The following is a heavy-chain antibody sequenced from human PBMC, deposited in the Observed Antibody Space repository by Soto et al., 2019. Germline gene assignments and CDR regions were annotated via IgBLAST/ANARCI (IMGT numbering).Heavy chain of an antibody. V-gene: IGHV3-48*02. CDR1: GFKISSSS. CDR3: ARYYYDSSGYVGMDV. CDR2: ISDSGSNT. J-gene: IGHJ6*02. Sequence: EVQLVESGGGLVQPGGSLRLSCAAFGFKISSSSMNWVRQAPGRGLEWVAYISDSGSNTLYAVSVKGRFTVARDTAKRSPYLLRRGLRDEDRAVYYCARYYYDSSGYVGMDVWGQGTTVTVSS. D-gene: IGHD3-22*01.